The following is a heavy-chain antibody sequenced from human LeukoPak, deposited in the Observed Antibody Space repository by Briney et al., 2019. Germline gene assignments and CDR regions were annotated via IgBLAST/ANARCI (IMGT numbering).Heavy chain of an antibody. J-gene: IGHJ6*03. D-gene: IGHD5-18*01. Sequence: GGSLRLSCAASGFTFSSYAMTWVRQAPGKGLEWVSSFSFNGESTYYADSTKGRFTISRDNSKNTLYLQMNSLRAEDTAVYYCARAPSAIGWVGHYYYYYYMDVWGKGTTVTVSS. V-gene: IGHV3-23*01. CDR2: FSFNGEST. CDR3: ARAPSAIGWVGHYYYYYYMDV. CDR1: GFTFSSYA.